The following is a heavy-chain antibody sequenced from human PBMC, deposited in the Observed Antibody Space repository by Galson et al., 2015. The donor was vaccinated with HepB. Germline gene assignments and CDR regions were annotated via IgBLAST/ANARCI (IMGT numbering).Heavy chain of an antibody. J-gene: IGHJ4*02. CDR3: TTDLIKITMVRGVNIVGY. Sequence: SLRLSCAAPGFTFSNAWMSWVRQAPGKGLEWVGRIKSKTDGGTTDYAAPVKGRFTISRDDSKNTLYLQMNSLKTEDTAVYYCTTDLIKITMVRGVNIVGYWGQGTLVTVSS. CDR1: GFTFSNAW. V-gene: IGHV3-15*01. CDR2: IKSKTDGGTT. D-gene: IGHD3-10*01.